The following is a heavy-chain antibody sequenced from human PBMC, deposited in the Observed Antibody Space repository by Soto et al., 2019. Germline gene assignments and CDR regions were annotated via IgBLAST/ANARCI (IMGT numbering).Heavy chain of an antibody. Sequence: LRLSCAASGFIFSDFYMSWIRQAPGKGLEWVSYISLSRGYTKYADSVKGRFAISRDNAKNSLHLQMNSLSAEDTAFYYCVKDESINWYSGHFRHWGQGTLVTVSS. CDR2: ISLSRGYT. D-gene: IGHD6-13*01. V-gene: IGHV3-11*05. J-gene: IGHJ1*01. CDR3: VKDESINWYSGHFRH. CDR1: GFIFSDFY.